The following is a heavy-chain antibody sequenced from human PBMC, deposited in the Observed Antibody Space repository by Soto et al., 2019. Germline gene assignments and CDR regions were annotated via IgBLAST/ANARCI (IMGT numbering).Heavy chain of an antibody. D-gene: IGHD1-26*01. CDR2: ISSSGSTI. J-gene: IGHJ6*02. V-gene: IGHV3-48*03. CDR3: SRVHVNLLYYYYGMDV. CDR1: GFTFSSYE. Sequence: EVQLVESGGGLVQPGGSLRLSCAASGFTFSSYEMNWVRQAPGKGLEWVSYISSSGSTIYYADSVKGRFTISRNNAMKSLYVQIDSLKAEDTAVYYCSRVHVNLLYYYYGMDVWGQGTTVTVSS.